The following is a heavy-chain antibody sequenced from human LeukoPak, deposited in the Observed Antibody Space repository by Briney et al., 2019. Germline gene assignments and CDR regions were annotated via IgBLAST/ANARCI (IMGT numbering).Heavy chain of an antibody. CDR3: ARSVRGVSRGDLDY. J-gene: IGHJ4*02. V-gene: IGHV1-18*01. Sequence: ASVKVSCKASGYTFTSYGISWVRQAPGQGLEWMGWISAYNGNTNYAQKLQGRVTMTTDTSTSTAYMELRSLRSDDTAVYYCARSVRGVSRGDLDYWGQGTLVTVSS. D-gene: IGHD3-10*01. CDR2: ISAYNGNT. CDR1: GYTFTSYG.